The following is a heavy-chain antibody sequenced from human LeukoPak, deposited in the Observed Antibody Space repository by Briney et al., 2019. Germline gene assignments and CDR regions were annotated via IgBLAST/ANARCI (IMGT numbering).Heavy chain of an antibody. CDR2: IRYDGSNR. V-gene: IGHV3-30*02. CDR1: GFTFSSYS. CDR3: AKDLRGDHQLWLDY. D-gene: IGHD5-18*01. Sequence: GGTLRLSCAASGFTFSSYSMHWVRHPPAKGLGWVGFIRYDGSNRSYSDSEKDRFTISRDNSKNTLYLQMNRLRAEDTAVYYCAKDLRGDHQLWLDYWGQGTLVTVSS. J-gene: IGHJ4*02.